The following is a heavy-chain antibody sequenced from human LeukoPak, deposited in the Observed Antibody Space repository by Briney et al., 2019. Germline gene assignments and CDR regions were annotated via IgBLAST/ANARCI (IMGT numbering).Heavy chain of an antibody. CDR3: AKLGHGGADPPPGY. CDR2: ISSSGGST. Sequence: GGSLRLSCAASGFTFSNNAMSWVRQAPGKGLEWVSTISSSGGSTYYADSVKARFTISRDNSKNTLYLQMNSLRAEDTAVYYCAKLGHGGADPPPGYWGQGTLVTVSS. CDR1: GFTFSNNA. V-gene: IGHV3-23*01. J-gene: IGHJ4*02. D-gene: IGHD1-26*01.